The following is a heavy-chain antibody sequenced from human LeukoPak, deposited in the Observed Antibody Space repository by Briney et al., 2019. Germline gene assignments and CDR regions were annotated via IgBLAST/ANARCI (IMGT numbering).Heavy chain of an antibody. V-gene: IGHV1-46*01. CDR1: GYTFTNYY. D-gene: IGHD5-12*01. Sequence: ASVKVSCKACGYTFTNYYMNWVRQAPGQGLEWMGIINPSGGSTSYAQKFQGRVTVTRDTSTSTVYMELSSLRSEDTAMYYCAREGEIGYDLSDYWGQGTLVTVSS. CDR2: INPSGGST. CDR3: AREGEIGYDLSDY. J-gene: IGHJ4*02.